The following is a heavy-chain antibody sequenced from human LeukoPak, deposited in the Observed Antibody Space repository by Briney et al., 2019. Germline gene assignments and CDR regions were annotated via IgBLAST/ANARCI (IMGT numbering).Heavy chain of an antibody. V-gene: IGHV3-21*01. J-gene: IGHJ3*02. CDR1: GFTFSSYS. D-gene: IGHD3-22*01. CDR3: AREGYDSSGYSHDAFDI. CDR2: ISSSSSYI. Sequence: GGSLRLSCAASGFTFSSYSMNWVRQAPGKGLEWVSSISSSSSYIYYADSVKGRFTISRDNAKNSLYLQMNSLRAEDTAVYYCAREGYDSSGYSHDAFDIWGQGTMVTVSS.